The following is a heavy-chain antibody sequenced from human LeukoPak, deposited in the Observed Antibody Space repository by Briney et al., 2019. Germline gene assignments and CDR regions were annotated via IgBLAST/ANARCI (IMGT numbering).Heavy chain of an antibody. V-gene: IGHV4-59*08. Sequence: SETLSLTCTASGGSISSYYWSWIRQPPGKGLEWIGYIYYSGSTNYNPSLKSRVTISVDTSKNQFSLKLSSVTAADTAVYYCARQGSSWPGDFDYWGQGTLVTVSS. D-gene: IGHD6-13*01. J-gene: IGHJ4*02. CDR2: IYYSGST. CDR3: ARQGSSWPGDFDY. CDR1: GGSISSYY.